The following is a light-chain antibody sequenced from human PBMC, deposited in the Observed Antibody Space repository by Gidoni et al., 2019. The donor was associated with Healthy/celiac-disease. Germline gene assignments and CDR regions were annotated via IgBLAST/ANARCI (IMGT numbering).Light chain of an antibody. CDR2: GAS. CDR1: QSVSSN. CDR3: QQYNNWPRT. J-gene: IGKJ1*01. V-gene: IGKV3-15*01. Sequence: EIVMTQSPATLSVSPGERATLSCRASQSVSSNLAWYQQKPGQAPRLLIYGASTRATGIPARFSGSGSGTEFTLTISSLQSEDFAVYYRQQYNNWPRTFGQGTTVEIK.